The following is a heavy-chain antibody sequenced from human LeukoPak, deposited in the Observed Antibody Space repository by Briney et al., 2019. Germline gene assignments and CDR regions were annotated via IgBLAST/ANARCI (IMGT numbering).Heavy chain of an antibody. J-gene: IGHJ5*02. CDR2: IYHSGST. D-gene: IGHD3-10*01. Sequence: SETLSLTCTVSGYPISSGYYWGWIRQPPGKGLEWIGSIYHSGSTYYNPSLKSRVTISVDTSKNQFSLKLSSVTAADTAVYYCARVVPLLWFGELLNNWFDPWGQGTLVTVSS. V-gene: IGHV4-38-2*02. CDR1: GYPISSGYY. CDR3: ARVVPLLWFGELLNNWFDP.